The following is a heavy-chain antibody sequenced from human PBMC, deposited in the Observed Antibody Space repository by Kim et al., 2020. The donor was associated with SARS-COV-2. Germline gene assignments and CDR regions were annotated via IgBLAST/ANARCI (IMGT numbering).Heavy chain of an antibody. Sequence: GGSLRLSCAASGFTFSSYEMNWVRQAPGKGLEWVSYISSSGSTIYYADSVKGRFTISRDNAKNSLYLQMNSLRAEDTAVYYCARDGSTRPPPGIAVAGTTLGPYYFDYWGQGTLVTVSS. CDR1: GFTFSSYE. CDR2: ISSSGSTI. CDR3: ARDGSTRPPPGIAVAGTTLGPYYFDY. J-gene: IGHJ4*02. D-gene: IGHD6-19*01. V-gene: IGHV3-48*03.